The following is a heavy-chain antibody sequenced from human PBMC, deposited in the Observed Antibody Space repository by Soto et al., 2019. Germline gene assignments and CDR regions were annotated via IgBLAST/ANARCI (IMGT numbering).Heavy chain of an antibody. J-gene: IGHJ6*02. CDR2: IYHSGST. D-gene: IGHD2-2*03. Sequence: PSETLSLTWAVSGGSISSSNWWSWVRQPPGKGLEWIGEIYHSGSTNYNPSLKSRVTISVDKSKNQFSLKLSSVTGADTAVYYCARFYPGYCSSTSCPSHYGMDVWGQGTTVTVS. CDR1: GGSISSSNW. V-gene: IGHV4-4*02. CDR3: ARFYPGYCSSTSCPSHYGMDV.